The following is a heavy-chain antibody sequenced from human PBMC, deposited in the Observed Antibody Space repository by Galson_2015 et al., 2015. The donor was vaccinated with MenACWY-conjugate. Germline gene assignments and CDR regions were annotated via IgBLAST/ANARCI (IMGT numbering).Heavy chain of an antibody. Sequence: SLRLSCAASGFTFSDHYLDWVRQAPGKGLEWIGRSRDNTNSYTTEYAASVKGRFTISRDHSKNSLYLQMNSLRAEDTAVYYCARDFHYYDSSGYYYFAYWGQGTLVTVSS. D-gene: IGHD3-22*01. CDR2: SRDNTNSYTT. V-gene: IGHV3-72*01. CDR3: ARDFHYYDSSGYYYFAY. J-gene: IGHJ4*02. CDR1: GFTFSDHY.